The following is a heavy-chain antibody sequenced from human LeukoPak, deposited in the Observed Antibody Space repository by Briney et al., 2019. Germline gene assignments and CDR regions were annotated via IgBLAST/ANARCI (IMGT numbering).Heavy chain of an antibody. CDR1: GNSISSYY. V-gene: IGHV4-59*01. D-gene: IGHD1-26*01. CDR2: IYYSGST. Sequence: PSETLSLTCTGSGNSISSYYWSWIRQPPGKGLEWIGYIYYSGSTNNNPSLKSRVTISVDTSKNQFSLKLSSVTAADTAVYHCARGTIVGPVPFEYWGQGTLVTVSS. CDR3: ARGTIVGPVPFEY. J-gene: IGHJ4*02.